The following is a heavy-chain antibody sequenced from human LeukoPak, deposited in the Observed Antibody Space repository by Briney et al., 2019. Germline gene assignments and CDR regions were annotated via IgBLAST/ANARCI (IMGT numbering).Heavy chain of an antibody. V-gene: IGHV3-30*03. D-gene: IGHD3-22*01. CDR2: ISYDAESD. J-gene: IGHJ6*03. CDR1: GCTFSSYG. Sequence: PGGSLRLSCAASGCTFSSYGMHWGRQVPGKGVEWVAVISYDAESDYRVDSVEGRFTISRDNSKNTLYLQRNILSADDTAVYYCATEGGTYYDTEGNYLMRSYTDVWGKGTTVTVSS. CDR3: ATEGGTYYDTEGNYLMRSYTDV.